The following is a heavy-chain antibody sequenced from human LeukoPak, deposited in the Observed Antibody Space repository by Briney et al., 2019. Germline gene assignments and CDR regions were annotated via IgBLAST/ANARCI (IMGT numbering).Heavy chain of an antibody. Sequence: GASVKVSCKVSGYTLTELSMHWVRQAPGKGLEWMGGFDPEDGETIYAQKFQGRVTMTEDTSTDTAYMELSSLRSDDTAVYYCATGVVGATTGLVFVYWGQGTLVAVSS. D-gene: IGHD1-26*01. CDR3: ATGVVGATTGLVFVY. V-gene: IGHV1-24*01. CDR1: GYTLTELS. CDR2: FDPEDGET. J-gene: IGHJ4*02.